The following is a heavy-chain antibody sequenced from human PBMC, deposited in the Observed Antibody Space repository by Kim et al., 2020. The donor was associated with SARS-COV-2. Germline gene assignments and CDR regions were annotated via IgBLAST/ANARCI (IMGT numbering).Heavy chain of an antibody. Sequence: GGSLRLSCAASGFTVSSNYMSWVRQAPGKGLEWVSVIYSGGSTYYADSVKGRFTISRDNSKNTLYLQMNSLRAEDTAVYYCARGGIYCSSTSCYEYYYYGMDVWGQGTTVTVSS. J-gene: IGHJ6*02. D-gene: IGHD2-2*01. CDR2: IYSGGST. CDR1: GFTVSSNY. V-gene: IGHV3-66*01. CDR3: ARGGIYCSSTSCYEYYYYGMDV.